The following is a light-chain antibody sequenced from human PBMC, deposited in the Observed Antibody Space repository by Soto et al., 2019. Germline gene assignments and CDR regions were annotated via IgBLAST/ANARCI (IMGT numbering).Light chain of an antibody. Sequence: QPVLTQPRSVSGSPGQSVTISCTGTSSDVGAYNYVSWYQQHPGKAPELMIYDVSKRPSGVPDRFSGSKSGNTASLTISGLQAEDEADYYCCSYAGTYTNVFGTGTKLTVL. CDR1: SSDVGAYNY. V-gene: IGLV2-11*01. CDR2: DVS. CDR3: CSYAGTYTNV. J-gene: IGLJ1*01.